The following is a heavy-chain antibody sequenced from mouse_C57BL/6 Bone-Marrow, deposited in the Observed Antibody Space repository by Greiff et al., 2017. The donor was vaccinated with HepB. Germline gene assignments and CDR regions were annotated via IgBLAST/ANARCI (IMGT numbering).Heavy chain of an antibody. CDR2: ISDGGSYT. CDR1: GFTFSSYA. Sequence: DVQLVESGGGLVKPGGSLKLSCAASGFTFSSYAMSWVRQTPEKRLEWVATISDGGSYTYYPDNVKGRFTISRDNAKNNLYLQMSHLKSEDTAMYYCARSGTTVVEEDYFDYWGQGTTLTVSS. D-gene: IGHD1-1*01. CDR3: ARSGTTVVEEDYFDY. J-gene: IGHJ2*01. V-gene: IGHV5-4*01.